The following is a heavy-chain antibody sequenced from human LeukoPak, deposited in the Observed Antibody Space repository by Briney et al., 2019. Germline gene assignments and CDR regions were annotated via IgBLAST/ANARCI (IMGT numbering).Heavy chain of an antibody. Sequence: TSSETLSLTCTVSGGSISSYYWSWIRQPPGKGLEWIGYIYYSGSTNYNPSLKSRVTISVDTSMNQFSLKLSSVTAADTAVYYCARAYYSNYAPCYFDYWGQGTLVTVSS. J-gene: IGHJ4*02. V-gene: IGHV4-59*01. CDR1: GGSISSYY. D-gene: IGHD4-11*01. CDR2: IYYSGST. CDR3: ARAYYSNYAPCYFDY.